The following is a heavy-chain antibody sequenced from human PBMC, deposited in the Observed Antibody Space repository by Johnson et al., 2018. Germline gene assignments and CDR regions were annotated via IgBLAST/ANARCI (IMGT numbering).Heavy chain of an antibody. V-gene: IGHV1-8*01. CDR1: GYSFTSYD. CDR2: MNPNSGDT. J-gene: IGHJ1*01. D-gene: IGHD1-26*01. CDR3: TRGSPGDFQH. Sequence: QVQLVQSGAEVKKXGASXKVXCKASGYSFTSYDVNWVRQATGQGLEWMGWMNPNSGDTGYAQKFQGRVTMTRNTSINTAYMELNSLRYADTAVYYCTRGSPGDFQHWGQGTLVTVSS.